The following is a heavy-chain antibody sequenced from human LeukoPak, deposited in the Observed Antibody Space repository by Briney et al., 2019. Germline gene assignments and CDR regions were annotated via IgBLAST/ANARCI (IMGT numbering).Heavy chain of an antibody. CDR2: VFYGGTP. D-gene: IGHD4-17*01. CDR1: VGSISSGTYH. J-gene: IGHJ4*02. CDR3: ARLDSGDYFFDY. V-gene: IGHV4-39*02. Sequence: SETLSLTCTVSVGSISSGTYHWGWIRQPPGKGLEWLGTVFYGGTPYYNPSLKSRVTISVDTSKNHFSLGLSSVTAADTAVYYCARLDSGDYFFDYWGQGSLVTVSS.